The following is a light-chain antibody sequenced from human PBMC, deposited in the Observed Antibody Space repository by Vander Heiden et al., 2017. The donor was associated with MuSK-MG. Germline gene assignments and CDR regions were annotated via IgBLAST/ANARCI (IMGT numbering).Light chain of an antibody. CDR1: QSVSSN. Sequence: EIVMTQSPATLSVSPGERATLSCRASQSVSSNLAWYQQKPGQAPRLLIYGASTRATGIPARFSGSGSGTEFTLTISSLQSEDFAVYYCQQYNNWPPWVTFGHGTKVDIK. CDR3: QQYNNWPPWVT. V-gene: IGKV3-15*01. J-gene: IGKJ3*01. CDR2: GAS.